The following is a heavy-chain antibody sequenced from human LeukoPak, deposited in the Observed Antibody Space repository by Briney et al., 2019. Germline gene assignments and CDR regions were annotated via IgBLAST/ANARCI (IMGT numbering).Heavy chain of an antibody. CDR2: IYYSGST. V-gene: IGHV4-59*01. Sequence: PSETLSLTCTVSGGSISSYYWSWIRQPPGKGLEWIGYIYYSGSTNYNPSLKSRVTISVDTSKNQFSLKLSSATAADTAVYYCARLIAVDASDIWGQGTMVTVSS. D-gene: IGHD2-15*01. CDR3: ARLIAVDASDI. J-gene: IGHJ3*02. CDR1: GGSISSYY.